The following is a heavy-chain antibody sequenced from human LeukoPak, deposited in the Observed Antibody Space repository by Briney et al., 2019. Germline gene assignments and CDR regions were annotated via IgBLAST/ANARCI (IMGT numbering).Heavy chain of an antibody. CDR2: VSESGGT. J-gene: IGHJ4*02. Sequence: GSLRLSCAASGFTFSSYAMNWVRQPPGKGLEWIGEVSESGGTNYNPSLKSRVTISVDTSRNQFSLTLSAVTAADTAVYFCARGRRGCSSISCRYFDYWGQGTLVTVSS. D-gene: IGHD2-2*01. CDR3: ARGRRGCSSISCRYFDY. CDR1: GFTFSSYA. V-gene: IGHV4-34*01.